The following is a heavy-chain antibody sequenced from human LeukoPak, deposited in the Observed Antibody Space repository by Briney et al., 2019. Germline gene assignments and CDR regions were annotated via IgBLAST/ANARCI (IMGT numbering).Heavy chain of an antibody. CDR3: AREQHDSSGLIDY. CDR1: GFTFSSYA. D-gene: IGHD3-22*01. V-gene: IGHV3-23*01. CDR2: NSGSGDIT. J-gene: IGHJ4*02. Sequence: GGSLRLSCAASGFTFSSYAMSWVRQAPGKGLEWVSGNSGSGDITYYADSVKGRFTISRDNAKNSLYLQMNSLRAEDTAVYYCAREQHDSSGLIDYWGQGTLVTVSS.